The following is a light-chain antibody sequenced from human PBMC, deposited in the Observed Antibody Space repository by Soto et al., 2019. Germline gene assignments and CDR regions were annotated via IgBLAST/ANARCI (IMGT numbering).Light chain of an antibody. CDR1: SSDIGNYNF. CDR2: DVS. CDR3: TSYAGSNNLL. J-gene: IGLJ2*01. Sequence: QSALTQPPSASGSPGQSVTISCTGTSSDIGNYNFVSWYQQHPGKAPKLMISDVSKRPSGVPDRFSGSKSGNTASLTVSGLQAEDEADYYCTSYAGSNNLLFGGGTKLTVL. V-gene: IGLV2-8*01.